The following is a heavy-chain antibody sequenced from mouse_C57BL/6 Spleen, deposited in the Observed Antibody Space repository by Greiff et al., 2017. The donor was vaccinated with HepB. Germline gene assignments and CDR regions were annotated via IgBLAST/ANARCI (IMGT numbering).Heavy chain of an antibody. V-gene: IGHV5-17*01. CDR2: ISSGSSTI. J-gene: IGHJ1*03. CDR1: GFTFSDYG. Sequence: EVQVVESGGGLVKPGGSLKLSCAASGFTFSDYGMHWVRQAPEKGLEWVAYISSGSSTIYYAETVKGGFTISRDNAKNTLCLQMTSLRSEDTAMYYCARDYYRYFDVWGTGTTVTVSS. D-gene: IGHD2-4*01. CDR3: ARDYYRYFDV.